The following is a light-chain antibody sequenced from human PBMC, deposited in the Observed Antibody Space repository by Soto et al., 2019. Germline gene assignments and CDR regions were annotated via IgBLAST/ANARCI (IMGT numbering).Light chain of an antibody. Sequence: QLVLTQSPSASASLGASVKLTCTLSSGHSNYAIAWHQQQPEKGPRYLMRLDNDGSHTKGDGIPDRFSGSSSGAERYLTIASLQSEDDADYYCQTWGTGIQVFGGGTKLTVL. J-gene: IGLJ2*01. CDR1: SGHSNYA. CDR3: QTWGTGIQV. V-gene: IGLV4-69*02. CDR2: LDNDGSH.